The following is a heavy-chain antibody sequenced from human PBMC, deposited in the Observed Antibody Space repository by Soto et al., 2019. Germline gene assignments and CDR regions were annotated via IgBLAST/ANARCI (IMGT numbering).Heavy chain of an antibody. D-gene: IGHD3-22*01. Sequence: ETLSLPCTISGDSFSNHYWTWIRQSPGKGLEWIGYIFHSGITDYNPSVKSRVTISIDKSRNLFSLNLTSVTAADTAVYYCARDRYFYDSRGYYRTLDSWGQGTLVTVSS. V-gene: IGHV4-59*11. CDR3: ARDRYFYDSRGYYRTLDS. CDR1: GDSFSNHY. CDR2: IFHSGIT. J-gene: IGHJ5*01.